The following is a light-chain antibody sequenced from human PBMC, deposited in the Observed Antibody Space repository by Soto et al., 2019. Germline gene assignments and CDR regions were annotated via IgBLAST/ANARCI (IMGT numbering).Light chain of an antibody. CDR3: TSYTDKRHYF. CDR2: DVS. J-gene: IGLJ6*01. V-gene: IGLV2-14*03. Sequence: QSALTQPASVSGSPGQSITISCTGTSSDVGGYDYVSWYQQHPGKAPKLLIYDVSNRPSGVSTRFSGSKSGNTASLTISGLQAEDEGDYYCTSYTDKRHYFFGSGPKLTVL. CDR1: SSDVGGYDY.